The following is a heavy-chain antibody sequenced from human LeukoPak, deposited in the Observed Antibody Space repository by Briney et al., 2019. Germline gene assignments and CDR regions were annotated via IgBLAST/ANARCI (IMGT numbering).Heavy chain of an antibody. Sequence: ASVTVSCKASGYTFTSYGISWVRQAPGQGLEWMGWISAYNGNTNYAQKLQGRVTMTTDKSTRTAYTELRSLRSDDTGVNYRAIGEYSSSFFPCGQGTLVTVSS. CDR3: AIGEYSSSFFP. CDR2: ISAYNGNT. V-gene: IGHV1-18*01. CDR1: GYTFTSYG. J-gene: IGHJ5*02. D-gene: IGHD6-13*01.